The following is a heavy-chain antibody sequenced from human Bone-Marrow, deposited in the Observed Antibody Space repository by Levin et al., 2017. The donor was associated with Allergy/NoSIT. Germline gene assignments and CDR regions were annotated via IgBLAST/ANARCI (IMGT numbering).Heavy chain of an antibody. CDR2: IYPDDSDT. J-gene: IGHJ4*02. CDR3: ARGEGSGYDLAY. V-gene: IGHV5-51*01. CDR1: GYSFSTYW. D-gene: IGHD5-12*01. Sequence: GESLKISCKGSGYSFSTYWVGWVRQMPGKGLEWMGVIYPDDSDTRYSPSFQGRLSISVDKSISTAYLQLSSLRASDSAVYYCARGEGSGYDLAYWGQGTLVTVSS.